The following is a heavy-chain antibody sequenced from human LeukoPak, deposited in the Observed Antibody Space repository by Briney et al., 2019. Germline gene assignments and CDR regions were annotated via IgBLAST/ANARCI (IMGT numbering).Heavy chain of an antibody. J-gene: IGHJ4*02. D-gene: IGHD5-18*01. V-gene: IGHV4-34*01. CDR1: GGSFRDYY. CDR3: ARGGTSMVTRPVDY. CDR2: INHSGST. Sequence: SETLSLTCAVYGGSFRDYYWSWIRQPPGKGLEWIGEINHSGSTNYNPSLKSRFTISVDTSKNQFSLKSSSVTAADTAVHYCARGGTSMVTRPVDYWGQGTLVTVSS.